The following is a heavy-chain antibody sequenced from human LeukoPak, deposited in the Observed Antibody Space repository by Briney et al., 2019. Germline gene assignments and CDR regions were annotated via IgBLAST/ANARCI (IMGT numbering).Heavy chain of an antibody. Sequence: GGSLRLSCAASGFTFSSYAMSWVRQAPGKGLEWVSAFSGSGGSTYYADSVKGRFTISRDNFKNTLYLQMNSLRAEDTAVYYCAKGSSYDYVWGSYRLPFDYWGQGTLVTVSS. CDR1: GFTFSSYA. J-gene: IGHJ4*02. V-gene: IGHV3-23*01. D-gene: IGHD3-16*02. CDR3: AKGSSYDYVWGSYRLPFDY. CDR2: FSGSGGST.